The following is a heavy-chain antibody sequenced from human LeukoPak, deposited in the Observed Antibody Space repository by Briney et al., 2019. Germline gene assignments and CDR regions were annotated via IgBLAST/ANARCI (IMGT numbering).Heavy chain of an antibody. CDR1: GDSVSSNSAA. V-gene: IGHV6-1*01. J-gene: IGHJ4*02. CDR2: IYYRSVWFN. CDR3: ARGGKYCSGRTCYSRNFDY. Sequence: SQTLSLTCAVSGDSVSSNSAAWNWIGQSPSRGLEWLGWIYYRSVWFNESAVSMKARITINPDTSKNPFSLHLTSVTSEDTALYYCARGGKYCSGRTCYSRNFDYWGQGTLVTVSS. D-gene: IGHD2-15*01.